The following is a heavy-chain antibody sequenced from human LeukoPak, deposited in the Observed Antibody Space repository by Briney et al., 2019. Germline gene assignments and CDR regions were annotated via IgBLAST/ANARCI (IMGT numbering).Heavy chain of an antibody. CDR2: ISGSGGST. CDR3: AKDGGIAASIGDFDY. CDR1: GFTFSSYA. V-gene: IGHV3-23*01. Sequence: PGGSLRLSCAASGFTFSSYAMSWVRQAPGKGLEWVSAISGSGGSTYYADSVKGRFTISRDNSKNTLYLQMNGLRAEDTAVYYCAKDGGIAASIGDFDYWGQGTLVTVSS. D-gene: IGHD6-25*01. J-gene: IGHJ4*02.